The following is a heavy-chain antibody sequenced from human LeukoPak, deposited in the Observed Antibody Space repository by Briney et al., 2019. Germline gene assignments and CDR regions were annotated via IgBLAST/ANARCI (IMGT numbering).Heavy chain of an antibody. J-gene: IGHJ3*02. Sequence: SQTLSLTCAVSGGSISSGGYYWTWIRQPAGKGLEWIGRIYTSGSTNYNPSLKSRVTMSVDTSKNQFSLKLSSVTAADTAVYYCARDRSGYDGIDAFDIWGQGTMVTVS. D-gene: IGHD5-12*01. V-gene: IGHV4-61*02. CDR1: GGSISSGGYY. CDR2: IYTSGST. CDR3: ARDRSGYDGIDAFDI.